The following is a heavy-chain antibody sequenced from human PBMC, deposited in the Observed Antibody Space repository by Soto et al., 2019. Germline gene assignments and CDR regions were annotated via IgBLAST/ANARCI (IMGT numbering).Heavy chain of an antibody. J-gene: IGHJ5*02. CDR2: IKHSGST. V-gene: IGHV4-34*01. CDR3: ARGRRSGYYIGEAWFDP. Sequence: QVQLQQWGAGLLKPSETLSLTCAVYGGSFSDSYWSWIRQPPGKGLEWIGEIKHSGSTIYNPSLKGRVTISVDTSKNQFSLKLNSMTAADTAVYYCARGRRSGYYIGEAWFDPWGQGALVTVSS. CDR1: GGSFSDSY. D-gene: IGHD3-3*01.